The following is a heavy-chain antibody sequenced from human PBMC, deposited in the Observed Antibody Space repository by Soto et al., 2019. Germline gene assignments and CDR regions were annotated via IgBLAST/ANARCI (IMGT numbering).Heavy chain of an antibody. J-gene: IGHJ4*02. D-gene: IGHD2-8*01. CDR2: IRNKANSHTT. CDR3: ARDGIFCTNGVCNASPDH. Sequence: EVQLVESGGGLVQPGGSLRLSCAASGFTFSDHHMDWVRQAPGKGLEWVGRIRNKANSHTTEYAASVKGRFTISRDDSENSLYLQMNSLKTEDTAVYYCARDGIFCTNGVCNASPDHWGQGTLVTVSS. CDR1: GFTFSDHH. V-gene: IGHV3-72*01.